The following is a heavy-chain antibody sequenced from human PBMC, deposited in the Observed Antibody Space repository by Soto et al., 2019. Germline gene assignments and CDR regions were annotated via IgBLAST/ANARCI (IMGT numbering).Heavy chain of an antibody. Sequence: ASVKVSCKASGYTFTSYDINWVRQATGQGLEWMGWMNPNSGNTGYAQKFQGRVTMTRNTSISTTYMELGSLRSEDTAVYYCERGGKYDILTGLPHYYYYYMDVWGKGTKVTVSS. V-gene: IGHV1-8*01. CDR3: ERGGKYDILTGLPHYYYYYMDV. CDR1: GYTFTSYD. D-gene: IGHD3-9*01. CDR2: MNPNSGNT. J-gene: IGHJ6*03.